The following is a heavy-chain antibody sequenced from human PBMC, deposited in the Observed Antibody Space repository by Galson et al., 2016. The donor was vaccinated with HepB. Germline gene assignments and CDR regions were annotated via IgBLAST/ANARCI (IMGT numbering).Heavy chain of an antibody. D-gene: IGHD3-3*01. CDR3: AKYSGITIFGVTMRYYFDY. Sequence: SLRLSCAASGFPFSSYAISWVRQAPGKGLEWVSSISGTGGSIYYGDSVKGRFTISRDNSKNTVHLQMISLRAEDTAVYYCAKYSGITIFGVTMRYYFDYWGQGTLVTVSS. CDR2: ISGTGGSI. CDR1: GFPFSSYA. J-gene: IGHJ4*02. V-gene: IGHV3-23*01.